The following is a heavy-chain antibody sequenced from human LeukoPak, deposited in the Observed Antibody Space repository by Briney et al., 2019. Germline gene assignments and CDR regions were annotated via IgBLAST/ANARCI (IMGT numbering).Heavy chain of an antibody. V-gene: IGHV4-34*01. D-gene: IGHD6-13*01. CDR3: ARQQQLVHYYYYGMDV. CDR2: INHSGST. Sequence: PSETLSLTCAVYGGSFSGYYWSWIRQPPGKGLEWIGEINHSGSTNYNPSLKSRVTISVDTSKNQFSLKLSSVTAADTAVYYCARQQQLVHYYYYGMDVWGQGTTVTVSS. CDR1: GGSFSGYY. J-gene: IGHJ6*02.